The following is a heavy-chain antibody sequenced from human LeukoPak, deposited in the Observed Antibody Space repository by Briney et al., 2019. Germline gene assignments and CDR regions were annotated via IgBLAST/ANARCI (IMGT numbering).Heavy chain of an antibody. Sequence: PSETLSLTCTVSGGSISSYYWSWIRQPAGKGLEWIGRIYTSGSTNYNPSLKSRVTMSVDTSKNQFSLKLSSVTAADTAVYYCARESPYCSGGGCQNYYYGMDVWGQGTTVTVSS. CDR3: ARESPYCSGGGCQNYYYGMDV. CDR2: IYTSGST. D-gene: IGHD2-15*01. CDR1: GGSISSYY. J-gene: IGHJ6*02. V-gene: IGHV4-4*07.